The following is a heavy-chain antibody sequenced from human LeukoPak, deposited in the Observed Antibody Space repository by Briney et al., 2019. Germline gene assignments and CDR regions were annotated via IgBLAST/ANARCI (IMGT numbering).Heavy chain of an antibody. V-gene: IGHV5-51*01. CDR2: IYPGDSDT. Sequence: GESLKISCKGSGYSFTSYWIGWVRQMLGKGLEWMGIIYPGDSDTRYSPSFQGQVTISADKSISTAYLQWSSLKASDTAMYYCAAPVDVVQGVNAFDIWGQGTMVTVSS. D-gene: IGHD3-10*01. CDR3: AAPVDVVQGVNAFDI. CDR1: GYSFTSYW. J-gene: IGHJ3*02.